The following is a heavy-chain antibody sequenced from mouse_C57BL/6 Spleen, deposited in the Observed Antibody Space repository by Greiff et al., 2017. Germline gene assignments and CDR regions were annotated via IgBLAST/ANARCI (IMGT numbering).Heavy chain of an antibody. V-gene: IGHV3-6*01. D-gene: IGHD1-1*01. CDR2: ISYDGSN. J-gene: IGHJ3*01. CDR3: ARDGSSSWFAY. CDR1: GYSITSGYY. Sequence: EVKLQESGPGLVKPSQSLSLTCSVTGYSITSGYYWNWIRQFPGNKLEWMGYISYDGSNNNNPSLQNRISITRDTSKNQFFLKLNSVTTEDTATYDCARDGSSSWFAYWGQGTLVTVSA.